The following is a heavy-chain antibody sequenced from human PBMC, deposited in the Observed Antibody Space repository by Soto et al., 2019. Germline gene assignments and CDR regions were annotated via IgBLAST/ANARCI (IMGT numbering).Heavy chain of an antibody. Sequence: GGSLRLSCAASGFTFSNYAMRWVRQAPGKGLEWVSAISGGGDSTYYAASVKGRFTISRDNSKNMVYLQMNNLRAEDTAVYYCAKTSPSTTLGAVRPYYFDYWGQGTLVTVSS. CDR1: GFTFSNYA. CDR3: AKTSPSTTLGAVRPYYFDY. J-gene: IGHJ4*02. D-gene: IGHD3-3*01. V-gene: IGHV3-23*01. CDR2: ISGGGDST.